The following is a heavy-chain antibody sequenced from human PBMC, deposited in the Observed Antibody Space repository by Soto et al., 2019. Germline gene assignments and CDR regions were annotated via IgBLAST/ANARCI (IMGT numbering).Heavy chain of an antibody. CDR2: IWYDGSNK. Sequence: GGSLRLSCAASGFTFSSYGMHWVRQAPGKGLEWVAVIWYDGSNKYYADSVKGRFTISRDNSKNTLYLQMNSLRAEDTAVYYCASGLDYGDYNYMDVWGKGTTVTVSS. J-gene: IGHJ6*03. CDR3: ASGLDYGDYNYMDV. D-gene: IGHD4-17*01. CDR1: GFTFSSYG. V-gene: IGHV3-33*01.